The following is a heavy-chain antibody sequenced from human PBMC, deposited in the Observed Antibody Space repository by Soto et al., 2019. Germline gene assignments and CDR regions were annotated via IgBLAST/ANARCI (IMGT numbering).Heavy chain of an antibody. V-gene: IGHV1-18*04. CDR2: ISGYNGNT. CDR3: ARDREYYYDTSGTYHYHYALDV. Sequence: QVQLVESGAEVKKPGASVKVSCKASGFTFNTYGISWVRRAPGQGLEWMGWISGYNGNTNYAQNLQGRVTMTTDTPTNTAYMELRSLRSDDTAVYYCARDREYYYDTSGTYHYHYALDVWGQGTTVTVSS. CDR1: GFTFNTYG. J-gene: IGHJ6*02. D-gene: IGHD3-22*01.